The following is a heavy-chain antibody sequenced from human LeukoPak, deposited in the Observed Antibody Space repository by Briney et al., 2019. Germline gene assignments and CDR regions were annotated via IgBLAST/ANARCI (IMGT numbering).Heavy chain of an antibody. Sequence: GGSLRLSCAASGFTFSSYSMNWVRQAPGKGLEWASSISSSSSYIYYADSVKGRFTISRDNAKNSLYLQMNSLRAEDTAVYYCARLLRYFDWYPFDYWGQGTLVTVSS. D-gene: IGHD3-9*01. CDR2: ISSSSSYI. CDR1: GFTFSSYS. V-gene: IGHV3-21*01. J-gene: IGHJ4*02. CDR3: ARLLRYFDWYPFDY.